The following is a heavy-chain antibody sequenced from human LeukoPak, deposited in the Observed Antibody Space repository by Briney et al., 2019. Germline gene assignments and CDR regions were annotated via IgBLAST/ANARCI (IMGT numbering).Heavy chain of an antibody. J-gene: IGHJ4*02. D-gene: IGHD3-3*01. V-gene: IGHV6-1*01. Sequence: SQTLSLTCAISGDSVSSNGASWNWMRQSPSRGLEWLGRTYYRSQQWHSDYAPSVKGRITLNPDTSKNQFSLQLNSTTPEDTAVYYCGRETDFGVVTNWGQGTLVTVSS. CDR2: TYYRSQQWHS. CDR1: GDSVSSNGAS. CDR3: GRETDFGVVTN.